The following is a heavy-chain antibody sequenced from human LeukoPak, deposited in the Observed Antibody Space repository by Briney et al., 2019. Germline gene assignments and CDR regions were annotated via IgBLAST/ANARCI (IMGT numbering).Heavy chain of an antibody. CDR2: IKKEGSET. D-gene: IGHD6-13*01. J-gene: IGHJ4*02. V-gene: IGHV3-7*01. CDR3: ARDRGLGSNAWYFPLDF. Sequence: GGSLRLSCAASGFIFSNYWMSWVRQVPGKGLEWVGNIKKEGSETYYVDSVKGRFIISRDNAKNSLFLQMNSLRAEDTGVYYCARDRGLGSNAWYFPLDFWGQGTLVTVSS. CDR1: GFIFSNYW.